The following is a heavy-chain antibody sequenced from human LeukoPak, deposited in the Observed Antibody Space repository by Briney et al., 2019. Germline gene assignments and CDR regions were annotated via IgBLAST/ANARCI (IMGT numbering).Heavy chain of an antibody. Sequence: GGSLRLSCAASGFIFSSYDMSWVRQAPGKGLEWISTISDYGSSTYYADSVKGRFTISRDNSKNTLSLQMNSLRAEDTAVYYCARRILRFCSSTSCPHYYGMDVWGQGTTVTVSS. CDR1: GFIFSSYD. V-gene: IGHV3-23*01. J-gene: IGHJ6*02. CDR2: ISDYGSST. D-gene: IGHD2-2*01. CDR3: ARRILRFCSSTSCPHYYGMDV.